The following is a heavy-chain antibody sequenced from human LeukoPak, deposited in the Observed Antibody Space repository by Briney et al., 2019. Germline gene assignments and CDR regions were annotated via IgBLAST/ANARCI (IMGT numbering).Heavy chain of an antibody. CDR2: INAGNGNT. V-gene: IGHV1-3*01. CDR1: GYTFTSYA. CDR3: ARDYSSTSWFDP. J-gene: IGHJ5*02. Sequence: ASAKVSCKASGYTFTSYAMHWVRQAPGQRLEWMGWINAGNGNTKYSQKFQGRVTITRDTSASTAYMELSSLRSEDTAVYYCARDYSSTSWFDPWGQGTLVTVSS. D-gene: IGHD6-19*01.